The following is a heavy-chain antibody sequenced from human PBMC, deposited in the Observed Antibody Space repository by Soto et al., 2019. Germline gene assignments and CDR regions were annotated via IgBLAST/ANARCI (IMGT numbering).Heavy chain of an antibody. CDR2: ISWNSGSI. V-gene: IGHV3-9*01. J-gene: IGHJ3*02. CDR1: GFTVSSNY. D-gene: IGHD1-26*01. Sequence: GGSLRLSCAASGFTVSSNYMHWVRQAPGKGLEWVSGISWNSGSIGYADSVKGRFTISRDNAKNSLYLQMNSLRAEDTALYYCAKSGPQEVGDAFDIWGQGTMVTVSS. CDR3: AKSGPQEVGDAFDI.